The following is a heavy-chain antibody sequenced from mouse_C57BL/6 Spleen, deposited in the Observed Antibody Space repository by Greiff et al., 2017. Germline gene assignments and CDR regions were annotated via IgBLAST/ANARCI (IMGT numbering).Heavy chain of an antibody. CDR3: ARTGTAQATWFAY. Sequence: EVQVEESGGGLVKPGGSLKLSCAASGFTFSDYGMHWVRQAPEKGLEWVAYISSGSSTINYADTVKGRFTISRDNAKNTLFLQMTSLRSEDTAMYYCARTGTAQATWFAYWGQGTLVTVSA. D-gene: IGHD3-2*02. CDR1: GFTFSDYG. J-gene: IGHJ3*01. V-gene: IGHV5-17*01. CDR2: ISSGSSTI.